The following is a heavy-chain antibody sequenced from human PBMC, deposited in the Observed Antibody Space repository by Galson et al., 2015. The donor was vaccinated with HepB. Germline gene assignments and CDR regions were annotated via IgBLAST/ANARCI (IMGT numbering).Heavy chain of an antibody. Sequence: SVKVSCKASGYSFTGYYMHWVRQAPGQGPEWMGWINPKDGGTKYIEKFQGRVTMTSDTSITTAYMELTSLRSDDTAVYYCARGAADYWIGYFDYWGQGTLVTVSS. CDR3: ARGAADYWIGYFDY. V-gene: IGHV1-2*02. D-gene: IGHD3-3*01. CDR1: GYSFTGYY. J-gene: IGHJ4*02. CDR2: INPKDGGT.